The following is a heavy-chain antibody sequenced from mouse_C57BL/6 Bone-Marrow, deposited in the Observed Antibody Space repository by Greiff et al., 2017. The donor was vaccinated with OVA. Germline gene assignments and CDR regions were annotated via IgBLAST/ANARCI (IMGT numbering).Heavy chain of an antibody. J-gene: IGHJ1*03. CDR2: INYDGSST. D-gene: IGHD3-3*01. CDR1: GFTFSDYY. CDR3: ARGGWDWYFDV. V-gene: IGHV5-16*01. Sequence: EVMLVESEGGLVQPGSSMKLSCTASGFTFSDYYMAWVRQVPETGLEWVANINYDGSSTYYLDSLKSRFIISRDNAKNILYLQMSSLKSEDTATYYCARGGWDWYFDVWGTGTTVTVSS.